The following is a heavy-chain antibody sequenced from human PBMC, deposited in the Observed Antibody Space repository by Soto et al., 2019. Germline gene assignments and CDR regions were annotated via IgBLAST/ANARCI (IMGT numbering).Heavy chain of an antibody. D-gene: IGHD2-21*01. CDR1: GGSISSYY. Sequence: PSETLSLTCTVSGGSISSYYWSWIRQPPGKGLEWIGYIYYSGSTNYNPSLKSRVTISVDTSKNQFSLKLSSVTAADTAVYFCARYSPPKKSFDSNPGWLDPWGQGTLVTVSS. CDR3: ARYSPPKKSFDSNPGWLDP. V-gene: IGHV4-59*01. CDR2: IYYSGST. J-gene: IGHJ5*02.